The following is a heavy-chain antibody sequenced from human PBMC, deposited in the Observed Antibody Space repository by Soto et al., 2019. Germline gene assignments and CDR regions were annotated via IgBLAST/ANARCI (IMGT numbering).Heavy chain of an antibody. CDR1: GFTVSSNY. V-gene: IGHV3-53*01. Sequence: GGSLRLSCAPSGFTVSSNYMSWDRQAPGKGLEWVSVIYSGGSTYYADSVKGRFTISRDNSKNTLYLQMNRLRAEDTAVYYCARCRGTSLCYYYYSMDVWGQGTTVTV. CDR3: ARCRGTSLCYYYYSMDV. J-gene: IGHJ6*02. D-gene: IGHD3-16*01. CDR2: IYSGGST.